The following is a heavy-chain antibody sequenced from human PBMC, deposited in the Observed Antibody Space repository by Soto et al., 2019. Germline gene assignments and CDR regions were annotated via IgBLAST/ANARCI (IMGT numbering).Heavy chain of an antibody. CDR1: GFTFSSYG. V-gene: IGHV3-30*18. D-gene: IGHD4-17*01. CDR3: AKDQKLNYGDYLAPGADV. Sequence: GGSLRLSCAASGFTFSSYGMHWVRQAPGKGLEWVAVISYDGSNKYYADSVKGRFTISRDNSKNTLYLQMNSLRAEDTAVYYCAKDQKLNYGDYLAPGADVWGQGTTVTVSS. CDR2: ISYDGSNK. J-gene: IGHJ6*02.